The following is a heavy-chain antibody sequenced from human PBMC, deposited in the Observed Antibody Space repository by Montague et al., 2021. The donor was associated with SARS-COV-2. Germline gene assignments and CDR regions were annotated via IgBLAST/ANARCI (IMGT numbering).Heavy chain of an antibody. Sequence: SETLSLTCTVSGDSISSSSYFWGWIRQAPGKGLEWIGSIYYSGSTYYNPSLKSRVSISVDTSKNPFSLKLSSVTAADTAVYYCARKGSRGFTIFGVGTASYYFDDWGQGTLVTVSS. CDR2: IYYSGST. CDR3: ARKGSRGFTIFGVGTASYYFDD. D-gene: IGHD3-3*01. V-gene: IGHV4-39*01. J-gene: IGHJ4*02. CDR1: GDSISSSSYF.